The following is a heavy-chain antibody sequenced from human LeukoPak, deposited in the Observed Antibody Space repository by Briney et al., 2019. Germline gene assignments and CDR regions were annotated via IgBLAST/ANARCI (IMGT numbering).Heavy chain of an antibody. CDR2: MNPNSGNT. V-gene: IGHV1-8*03. D-gene: IGHD3-10*01. CDR1: GYTFSSYD. J-gene: IGHJ6*03. Sequence: ASVKVSCKASGYTFSSYDINWVRQTTGQGLEWMGWMNPNSGNTGYAQKFQGRVTITRNTSISTAYMELSSLRSEDTAVYYCARAMQPRDNYYYMDVWGKGTTVTVSS. CDR3: ARAMQPRDNYYYMDV.